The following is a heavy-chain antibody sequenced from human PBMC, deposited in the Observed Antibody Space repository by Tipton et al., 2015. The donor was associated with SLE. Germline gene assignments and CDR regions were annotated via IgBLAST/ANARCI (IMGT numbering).Heavy chain of an antibody. D-gene: IGHD3-10*01. Sequence: SLRLSCAASGFTFSSYGMHWVRQAPGKGLEWVAFIRYDGSNKYYADSVKGRFTISRDNSKNTLYLQMNSLRAEDTAVYYCAREDGSGSYYDYWGQGTLVTVSS. V-gene: IGHV3-30*02. CDR2: IRYDGSNK. CDR3: AREDGSGSYYDY. J-gene: IGHJ4*02. CDR1: GFTFSSYG.